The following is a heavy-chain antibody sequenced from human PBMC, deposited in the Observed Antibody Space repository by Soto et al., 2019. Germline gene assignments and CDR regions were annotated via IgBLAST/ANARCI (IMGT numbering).Heavy chain of an antibody. CDR2: IYYSGST. J-gene: IGHJ5*02. CDR1: GGSISSSSYY. V-gene: IGHV4-39*01. D-gene: IGHD5-12*01. CDR3: ARHVLEMATNPYNWFDP. Sequence: QLQLQESGPGLVKPSETLSLTCTVSGGSISSSSYYWGWIRQPPGKGLEWIGSIYYSGSTYYNPSLKSRVTISVDTSKNQFSLKLSAVTAADTAVYYCARHVLEMATNPYNWFDPWGQGTLVTVSS.